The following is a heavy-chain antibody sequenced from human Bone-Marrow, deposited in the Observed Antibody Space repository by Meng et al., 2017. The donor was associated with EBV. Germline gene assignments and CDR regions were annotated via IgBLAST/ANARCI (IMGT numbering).Heavy chain of an antibody. V-gene: IGHV3-13*01. J-gene: IGHJ4*02. CDR1: GFTFSSYD. Sequence: EVPLGESGGGLVQPGGALRLSCAASGFTFSSYDMHWVRQATGKGLEWVSAIGTAGDTYYPGYVKGRFTISRENAKNSLYLQMNSLRAGDTAVYYCARDGGSGSYDYWGQGTLVTVSS. D-gene: IGHD3-10*01. CDR3: ARDGGSGSYDY. CDR2: IGTAGDT.